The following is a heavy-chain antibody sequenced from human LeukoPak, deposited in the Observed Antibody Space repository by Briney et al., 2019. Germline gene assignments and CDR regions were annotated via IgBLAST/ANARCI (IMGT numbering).Heavy chain of an antibody. V-gene: IGHV1-18*01. CDR1: GYTFTNYG. CDR3: ARGVDYYGSGSLGY. J-gene: IGHJ4*02. CDR2: ISAYNGNT. Sequence: ASVKVSCKASGYTFTNYGISWVRQAPGQGLECMGWISAYNGNTNYAQRFQGRVTMTTDTSTSTAYMELRSLRSDDTAVYYCARGVDYYGSGSLGYWGQGTLVTVSS. D-gene: IGHD3-10*01.